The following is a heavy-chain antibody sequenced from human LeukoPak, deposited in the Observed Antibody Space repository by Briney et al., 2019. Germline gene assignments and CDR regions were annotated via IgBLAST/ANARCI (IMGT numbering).Heavy chain of an antibody. CDR2: INPNSGGT. Sequence: ASVKVSCTASGYTFTGYYMHWVRQAPGQGLEWMGWINPNSGGTNYAQKFQGRVTMTRDTSISTAYMELSRLRSDDTAVYYCARAFRRPTVTTDDYWGQGTLVTVSS. V-gene: IGHV1-2*02. CDR3: ARAFRRPTVTTDDY. D-gene: IGHD4-17*01. J-gene: IGHJ4*02. CDR1: GYTFTGYY.